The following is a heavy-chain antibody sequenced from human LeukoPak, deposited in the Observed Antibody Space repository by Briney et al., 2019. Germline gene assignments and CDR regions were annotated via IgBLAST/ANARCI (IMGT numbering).Heavy chain of an antibody. CDR1: GYTFTGYY. J-gene: IGHJ6*03. Sequence: ASVKVSCKASGYTFTGYYMHWVRQAPGQGLEWMGWINPNSGGTNYAQKFQGRVTMTRDTSISTAYMGLSRLRSDDTAVYYCARVSTGLRLHFYYYMDVWGKGATVTVSS. CDR2: INPNSGGT. V-gene: IGHV1-2*02. D-gene: IGHD5/OR15-5a*01. CDR3: ARVSTGLRLHFYYYMDV.